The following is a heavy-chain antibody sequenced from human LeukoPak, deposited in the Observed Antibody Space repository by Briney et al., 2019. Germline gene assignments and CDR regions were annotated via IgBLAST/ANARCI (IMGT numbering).Heavy chain of an antibody. Sequence: TGGSLRLSCAASGFTFNRYWMSWVRQAPGKGLEWVANIKQDGSEKYYVDSVKGRFTISRDNSKNTLYLQMNSLRAEDTAVYYCAREGRGGDWLLNWGQGTLVTVSS. D-gene: IGHD3-9*01. CDR3: AREGRGGDWLLN. CDR2: IKQDGSEK. V-gene: IGHV3-7*01. CDR1: GFTFNRYW. J-gene: IGHJ4*02.